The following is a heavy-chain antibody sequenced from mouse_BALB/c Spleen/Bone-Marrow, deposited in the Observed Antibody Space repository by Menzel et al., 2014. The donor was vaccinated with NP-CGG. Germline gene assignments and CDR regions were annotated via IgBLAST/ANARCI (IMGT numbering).Heavy chain of an antibody. CDR3: ARAGGYGIYLGWFAY. Sequence: VQLQQPGAELVKPGASAKLSCTASVFNIKDTYMHWVKQRPEQGLEWIGRIDPANGNTKYDPKFQGKATITADTSSNTAYLQLRSLTSEHTAVYYCARAGGYGIYLGWFAYWGQGTLVNVSA. J-gene: IGHJ3*01. CDR2: IDPANGNT. V-gene: IGHV14-3*02. D-gene: IGHD2-10*02. CDR1: VFNIKDTY.